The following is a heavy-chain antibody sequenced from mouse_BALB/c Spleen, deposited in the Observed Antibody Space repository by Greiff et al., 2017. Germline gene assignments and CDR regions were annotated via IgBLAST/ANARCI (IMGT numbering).Heavy chain of an antibody. Sequence: EVQGVESGGGLVKPGGSLKLSCAASGFTFSSYAMSWVRQSPEKRLEWVAEISSGGSYTYYPDTVTGRFTISRDNAKNTLYLEMSSLRSEDTAMYYCARDGLLRLRSAMDYWGQGTSVTVSS. V-gene: IGHV5-9-4*01. CDR2: ISSGGSYT. CDR1: GFTFSSYA. J-gene: IGHJ4*01. CDR3: ARDGLLRLRSAMDY. D-gene: IGHD1-2*01.